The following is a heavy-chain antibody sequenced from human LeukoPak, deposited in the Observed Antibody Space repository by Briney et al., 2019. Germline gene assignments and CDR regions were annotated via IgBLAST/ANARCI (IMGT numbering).Heavy chain of an antibody. Sequence: ASVKVSCKASGYTFTGYYMHWVRQAPGQGLEWMGWINPNSGGTNYAQKFQGRVTMTRDTSISTAYMELSRLRSDDTAVYYCARWGRYYDSSGYVNYWGQGTLVTVSS. V-gene: IGHV1-2*02. CDR2: INPNSGGT. D-gene: IGHD3-22*01. J-gene: IGHJ4*02. CDR1: GYTFTGYY. CDR3: ARWGRYYDSSGYVNY.